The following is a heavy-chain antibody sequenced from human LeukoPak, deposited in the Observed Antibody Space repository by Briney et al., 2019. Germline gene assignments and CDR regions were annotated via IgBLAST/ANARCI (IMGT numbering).Heavy chain of an antibody. V-gene: IGHV4-34*01. D-gene: IGHD3-9*01. CDR1: GFSFSVSW. J-gene: IGHJ4*02. CDR3: ERQRRNVLRYFDWLSEADY. Sequence: GSLRLSCAASGFSFSVSWMSWIRQPPGKGLEWMGDINHSGSNNYNPSLKSRVTISVDTSKNQFSLKLSSVTAADTAVYYCERQRRNVLRYFDWLSEADYWGQGTLVTVSS. CDR2: INHSGSN.